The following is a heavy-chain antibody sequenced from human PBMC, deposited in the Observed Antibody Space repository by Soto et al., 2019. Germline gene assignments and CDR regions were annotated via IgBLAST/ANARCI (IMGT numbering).Heavy chain of an antibody. V-gene: IGHV3-53*01. CDR1: GFTVSSNY. CDR2: IYSGGST. D-gene: IGHD1-20*01. Sequence: GGSLRLSCAASGFTVSSNYMSWVRQAPGKGLEWVSVIYSGGSTYYADSVKGRLPISRDNSKNTLYLQMNSLRAEDTAVYYCARVFRITGTTGDYYYYMDVWGKGTTVTVSS. J-gene: IGHJ6*03. CDR3: ARVFRITGTTGDYYYYMDV.